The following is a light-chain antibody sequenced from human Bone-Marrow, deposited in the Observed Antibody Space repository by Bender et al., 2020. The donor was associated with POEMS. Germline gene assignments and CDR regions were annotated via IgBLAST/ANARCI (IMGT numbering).Light chain of an antibody. Sequence: GSPGQSITISCTGTSSDVGAYKYVSWYQQHPGKVPKLMIYEVTNRPSGVSNRFSGSKSGNTASLTISGLQPEDEADYYCSSYTGSSTPWVFGGGTKLTVL. CDR2: EVT. V-gene: IGLV2-14*01. J-gene: IGLJ3*02. CDR1: SSDVGAYKY. CDR3: SSYTGSSTPWV.